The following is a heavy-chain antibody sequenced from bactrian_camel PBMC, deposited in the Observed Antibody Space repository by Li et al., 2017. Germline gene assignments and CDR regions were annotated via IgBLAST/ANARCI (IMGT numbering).Heavy chain of an antibody. D-gene: IGHD2*01. J-gene: IGHJ4*01. Sequence: HVQLVESGGGSVQAGGSLRLSCAASRYTVSTYCLGWFRQAPGKEREGIAAFNSDGSTSYADSVKGRFSISLDTAKNTVFLQMNSLKPEDTATYYCAAQFLEASCAVVHAIDNWGQGTQVTVS. V-gene: IGHV3S53*01. CDR3: AAQFLEASCAVVHAIDN. CDR1: RYTVSTYC. CDR2: FNSDGST.